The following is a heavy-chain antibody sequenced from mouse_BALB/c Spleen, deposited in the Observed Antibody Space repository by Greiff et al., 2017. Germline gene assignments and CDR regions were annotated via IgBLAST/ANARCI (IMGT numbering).Heavy chain of an antibody. CDR3: ARRDYRYDRAWFAY. Sequence: ESGPGLVKPSQSLSLTCSVTGYSITSGYYWNWIRQFPGNKLEWMGYISYDGSNNYNPSLKNRISITRDTSKNQFFLKLNSVTTEDTATYYCARRDYRYDRAWFAYWGQGTLVTVSA. CDR2: ISYDGSN. CDR1: GYSITSGYY. J-gene: IGHJ3*01. D-gene: IGHD2-14*01. V-gene: IGHV3-6*02.